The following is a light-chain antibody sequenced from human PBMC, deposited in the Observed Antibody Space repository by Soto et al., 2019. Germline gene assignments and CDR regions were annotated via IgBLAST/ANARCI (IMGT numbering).Light chain of an antibody. CDR3: QKYSSVPV. V-gene: IGKV1-27*01. CDR2: AAS. CDR1: QGIRNF. J-gene: IGKJ3*01. Sequence: DIQMTQSPTSLSASVGDRVTITCQASQGIRNFVAWYQQKSGKAPKLLIYAASTLQSGVPSRFSGSGSGTDFTLTINSLQPQDVATYSCQKYSSVPVFGPGTKVEIK.